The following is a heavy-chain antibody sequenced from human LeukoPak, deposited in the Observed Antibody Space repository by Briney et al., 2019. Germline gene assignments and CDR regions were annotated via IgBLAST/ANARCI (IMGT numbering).Heavy chain of an antibody. Sequence: GRSLRLSCAASGFTFSSYAMHWVRQAPGKGLDWVAVISYDGSKKYYADSVKGRFTISRDNSKNTLYLQMNSLRAEDTAVYYCAREMNLAYIAARPVDAFDIWGQGTMVTVSS. CDR3: AREMNLAYIAARPVDAFDI. CDR1: GFTFSSYA. D-gene: IGHD6-6*01. J-gene: IGHJ3*02. V-gene: IGHV3-30*04. CDR2: ISYDGSKK.